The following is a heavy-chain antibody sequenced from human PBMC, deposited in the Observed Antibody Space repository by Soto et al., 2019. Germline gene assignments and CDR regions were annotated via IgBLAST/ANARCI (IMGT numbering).Heavy chain of an antibody. J-gene: IGHJ4*02. D-gene: IGHD3-22*01. CDR3: ARGGTMIRHFDY. V-gene: IGHV4-30-4*01. Sequence: SETLSLTCTVSGGSISSGDYYWSWIRQPPGKGLEWIGHIYYSGSTYYDPSLKSRVTISVDTSKNQFSLKLSSVTAADTAVYYCARGGTMIRHFDYWGQGTLVTVSS. CDR1: GGSISSGDYY. CDR2: IYYSGST.